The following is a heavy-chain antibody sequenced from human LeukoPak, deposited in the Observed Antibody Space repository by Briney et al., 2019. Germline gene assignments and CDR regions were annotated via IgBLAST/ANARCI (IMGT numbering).Heavy chain of an antibody. D-gene: IGHD2-2*01. CDR1: GGSFSGYY. J-gene: IGHJ6*03. CDR3: ARGRRVVPAAIGYYMDV. CDR2: INHSGST. V-gene: IGHV4-34*01. Sequence: PSETLSLTCAVYGGSFSGYYWSWIRQPPGKGLEWIGEINHSGSTNYNPSLKSRVTISVDTSKNQFSLKLSSVPAADTAVYYCARGRRVVPAAIGYYMDVWGKGTTVTVSS.